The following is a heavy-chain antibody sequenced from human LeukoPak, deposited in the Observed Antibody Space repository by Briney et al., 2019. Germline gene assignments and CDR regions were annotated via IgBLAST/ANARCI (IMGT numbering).Heavy chain of an antibody. J-gene: IGHJ4*02. D-gene: IGHD7-27*01. CDR3: AKDSNWAFDY. V-gene: IGHV3-30*02. Sequence: GGSLRLFCGASGFTFSRFGMHWVRQAPGKGLEWVTYIRKDGTDKYYAGSVKGRFTISRDSSKNMVYLQMNSLRAEDTAIYYCAKDSNWAFDYWGQGTLVSVSS. CDR1: GFTFSRFG. CDR2: IRKDGTDK.